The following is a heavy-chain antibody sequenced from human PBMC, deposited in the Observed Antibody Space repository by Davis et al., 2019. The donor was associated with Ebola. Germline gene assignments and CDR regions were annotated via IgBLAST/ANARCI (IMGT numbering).Heavy chain of an antibody. D-gene: IGHD3-9*01. CDR1: GGSISSYY. CDR3: ARVYYDILTGYTPFDY. Sequence: MPSETLSLTCTVSGGSISSYYWGWIRQPPGKGLEWIGRTYYSGSTNYNPSLKSRITISVDTSKNQFSLKLSSVTAADTAVYYCARVYYDILTGYTPFDYWGQGTLVTVSS. J-gene: IGHJ4*02. V-gene: IGHV4-59*08. CDR2: TYYSGST.